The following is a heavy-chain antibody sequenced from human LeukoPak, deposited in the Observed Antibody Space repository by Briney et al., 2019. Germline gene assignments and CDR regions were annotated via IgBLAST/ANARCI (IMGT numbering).Heavy chain of an antibody. V-gene: IGHV3-30*02. CDR3: AKDSLADIDY. CDR2: IRDDGSIK. J-gene: IGHJ4*02. Sequence: QSGGSLRLSCAASGFIFSSYGMYWVRQAPGKGLEWVAFIRDDGSIKYYADSVKGRSTISRDNSKNTLYLQMNSLRAEDTAVYYCAKDSLADIDYWGQGTLVTVSS. CDR1: GFIFSSYG. D-gene: IGHD3-16*01.